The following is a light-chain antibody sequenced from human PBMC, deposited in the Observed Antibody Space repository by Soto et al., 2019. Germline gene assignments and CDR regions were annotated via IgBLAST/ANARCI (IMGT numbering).Light chain of an antibody. V-gene: IGKV1-16*02. Sequence: DIQMTQSPSSLSAFVGDRVTITCRASQVINKYLAWFQQKPGQAPKSLIYGASTLQSGVPSKFSGSGSGTDFTLTITNLQPEDFAIYYCQQYDSYPLTFGGGTKVEIK. CDR1: QVINKY. CDR3: QQYDSYPLT. CDR2: GAS. J-gene: IGKJ4*01.